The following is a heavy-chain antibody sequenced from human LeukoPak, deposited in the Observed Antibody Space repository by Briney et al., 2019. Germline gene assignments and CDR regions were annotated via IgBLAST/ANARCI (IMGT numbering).Heavy chain of an antibody. V-gene: IGHV4-4*09. CDR3: ARAYYFDTSGYDY. CDR2: IYTSGST. CDR1: GGSIGSYY. D-gene: IGHD3-22*01. Sequence: SETLSLTRTVSGGSIGSYYWSWIRQPPGKGLEWIGYIYTSGSTNYNPSLKSRVTISEDTSKNQFSLKLSSVTAADTAMYYCARAYYFDTSGYDYWGQGTLVTVSS. J-gene: IGHJ4*02.